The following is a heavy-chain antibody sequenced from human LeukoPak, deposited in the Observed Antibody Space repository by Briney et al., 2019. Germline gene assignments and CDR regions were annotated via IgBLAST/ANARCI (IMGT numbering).Heavy chain of an antibody. V-gene: IGHV4-34*01. CDR3: ARGVSGWYSLYYYYYYGMDV. CDR1: GGSFSGYY. Sequence: SETLSLTCAVYGGSFSGYYWSWIRQPPGKGLEWIGEINHSGSTNYNPSLKSRVTISVDTSKNQFSLKLSSVTAADTAVYYCARGVSGWYSLYYYYYYGMDVWGQGTTVTVSS. D-gene: IGHD6-19*01. J-gene: IGHJ6*02. CDR2: INHSGST.